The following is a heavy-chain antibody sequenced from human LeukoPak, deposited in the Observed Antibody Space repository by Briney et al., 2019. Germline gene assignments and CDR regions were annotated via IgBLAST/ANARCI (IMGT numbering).Heavy chain of an antibody. CDR3: ARSASGWEPTGF. CDR1: GFTVRSNY. CDR2: IYYSGST. V-gene: IGHV4-59*02. J-gene: IGHJ4*02. D-gene: IGHD1-26*01. Sequence: PGGSLRLSCAASGFTVRSNYMSWIRQPPGKGLEWIGYIYYSGSTNYNPSLKSRVTISVDTSKNQFSLKLSSVTAADTAVYYCARSASGWEPTGFWGQGTLVTVSS.